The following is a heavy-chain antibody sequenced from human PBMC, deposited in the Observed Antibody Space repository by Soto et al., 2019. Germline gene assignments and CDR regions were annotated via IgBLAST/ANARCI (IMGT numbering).Heavy chain of an antibody. CDR1: GCSISSYY. J-gene: IGHJ4*02. Sequence: SETLSLTCTVSGCSISSYYWSWIRQPPGKGLEWIGYIYYSGSTNYNPSLKSRVTISVDTSKNQFSLKLSSVTAADTAVYYCARHGKQQLAPVDFDYWGQGTLVTVSS. D-gene: IGHD6-13*01. CDR3: ARHGKQQLAPVDFDY. V-gene: IGHV4-59*08. CDR2: IYYSGST.